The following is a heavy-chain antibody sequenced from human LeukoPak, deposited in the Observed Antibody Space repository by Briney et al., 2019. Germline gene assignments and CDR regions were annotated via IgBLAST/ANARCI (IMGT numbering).Heavy chain of an antibody. D-gene: IGHD1-14*01. J-gene: IGHJ3*02. CDR2: IYYSGNT. CDR3: ARYRNEALFAFDI. Sequence: SSETLSLTCTVSGDSISNYYWSWIRRPPGKGLEWIGYIYYSGNTDYNPSLKSRVTISVDTSKNQFSLRLNSVTAADTAVYYCARYRNEALFAFDIWGQGTMVTVSS. CDR1: GDSISNYY. V-gene: IGHV4-59*01.